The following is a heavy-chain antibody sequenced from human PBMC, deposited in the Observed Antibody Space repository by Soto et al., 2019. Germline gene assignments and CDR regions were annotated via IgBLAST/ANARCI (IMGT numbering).Heavy chain of an antibody. D-gene: IGHD1-1*01. CDR2: ISGSGENT. J-gene: IGHJ4*02. Sequence: QLLESGGGFVQPGGSLRLSCVASGFTFRNFALAWVRQAPGEGLEWVSAISGSGENTFYADSMKGRLTISRDNSKDTLYLQINSLRAEDTAVYYCANPIPKTGTTFGFWGQGTLVTVSS. V-gene: IGHV3-23*01. CDR3: ANPIPKTGTTFGF. CDR1: GFTFRNFA.